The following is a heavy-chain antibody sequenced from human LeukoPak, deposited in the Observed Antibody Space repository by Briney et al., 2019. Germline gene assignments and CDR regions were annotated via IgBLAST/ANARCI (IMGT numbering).Heavy chain of an antibody. D-gene: IGHD3-3*01. CDR3: TRFYDFWSGYYPKPRGVDY. CDR2: IRSKAYGGTT. Sequence: GGSLRLSCAASGFIFTNYFMSWVRQAPGKGLEWVGFIRSKAYGGTTEYAASVKGRFTISRDDSKSIAYLQMNSLKTEDTAVYYCTRFYDFWSGYYPKPRGVDYWGQGTLVTVSS. CDR1: GFIFTNYF. V-gene: IGHV3-49*04. J-gene: IGHJ4*02.